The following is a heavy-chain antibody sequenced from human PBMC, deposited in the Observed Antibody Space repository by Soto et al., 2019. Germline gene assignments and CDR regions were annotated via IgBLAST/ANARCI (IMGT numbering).Heavy chain of an antibody. CDR3: AKEGGLSGSYYISSSYYFDY. CDR2: ISYDGSNT. J-gene: IGHJ4*02. V-gene: IGHV3-30*18. Sequence: GGSLRLSCVASGFNCRGYGMRWVRQDPGKGLEWVAIISYDGSNTYYADSVKGRFTISRDNSKNTLYLQMNSLRAEDTSVYYCAKEGGLSGSYYISSSYYFDYWGQGTLVTVSS. CDR1: GFNCRGYG. D-gene: IGHD1-26*01.